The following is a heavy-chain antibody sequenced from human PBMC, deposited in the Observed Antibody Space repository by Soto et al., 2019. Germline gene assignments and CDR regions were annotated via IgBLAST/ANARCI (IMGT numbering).Heavy chain of an antibody. Sequence: GASVKVSCKASGYTFTGYYMHWVRQAPGQGLEWMGWINPNSGGTNYAQKFQGWVTMTRDTSISTAYMELSRLRSDDTAVYYCARQKKSSGPQGPLDIWGQGTMVTVSS. J-gene: IGHJ3*02. CDR1: GYTFTGYY. CDR2: INPNSGGT. CDR3: ARQKKSSGPQGPLDI. V-gene: IGHV1-2*04. D-gene: IGHD3-22*01.